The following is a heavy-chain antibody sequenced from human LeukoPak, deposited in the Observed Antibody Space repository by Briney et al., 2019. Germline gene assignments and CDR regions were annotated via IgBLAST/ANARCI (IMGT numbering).Heavy chain of an antibody. CDR1: GFIFSPYI. D-gene: IGHD5-24*01. J-gene: IGHJ4*02. V-gene: IGHV3-21*06. CDR3: ARDRGYYFDY. Sequence: GGSLRLSCAASGFIFSPYIMNWVRQAPGKGLEWVSSISSDITYIFHADSVKGRFTVSRDNAKNSLYLQMSSLRAEDTAVYYCARDRGYYFDYWGQGILVTVSS. CDR2: ISSDITYI.